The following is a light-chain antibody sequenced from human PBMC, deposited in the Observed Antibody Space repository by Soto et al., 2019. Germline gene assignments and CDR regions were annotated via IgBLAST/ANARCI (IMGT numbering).Light chain of an antibody. V-gene: IGKV3-15*01. J-gene: IGKJ1*01. CDR3: QQYDKWPWT. Sequence: EIVMTQSPATLSVSPGERATLSCRASQRVGSDLAWYQQQPGQAPRLLIYGASTRATGVPARFSGSGSGTEFTLTISSLQSEDLAVYYCQQYDKWPWTFGQGTKVDIK. CDR1: QRVGSD. CDR2: GAS.